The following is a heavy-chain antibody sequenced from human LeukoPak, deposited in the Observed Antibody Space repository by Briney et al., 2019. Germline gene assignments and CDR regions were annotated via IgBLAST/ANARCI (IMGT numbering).Heavy chain of an antibody. V-gene: IGHV4-39*01. CDR3: ARILRGYNYGRGINY. D-gene: IGHD5-18*01. CDR1: GSISSYY. CDR2: ISYSGST. Sequence: PSETLSLTCTVSGSISSYYWSWIRQPPGKGLEWIGSISYSGSTYYNPSLKSRVTISVDTSKNQFSLKLSSVTAADTAVYYCARILRGYNYGRGINYWGQGTLVTVSS. J-gene: IGHJ4*02.